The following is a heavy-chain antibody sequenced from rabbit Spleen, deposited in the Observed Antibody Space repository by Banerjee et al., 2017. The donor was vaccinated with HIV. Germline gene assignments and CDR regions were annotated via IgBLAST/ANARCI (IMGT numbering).Heavy chain of an antibody. V-gene: IGHV1S40*01. J-gene: IGHJ2*01. CDR3: ARDDVNALDP. CDR2: IYTAYSGNT. Sequence: QSLEESGGDLVKPGASLTLTCTASGFSFSVGYMCWVRQAPGKGLEWIACIYTAYSGNTYYASWAKGRFTISKTSSTTVTLQMTSLTAADTAIYFCARDDVNALDPWGPGTLVTV. CDR1: GFSFSVGY. D-gene: IGHD5-1*01.